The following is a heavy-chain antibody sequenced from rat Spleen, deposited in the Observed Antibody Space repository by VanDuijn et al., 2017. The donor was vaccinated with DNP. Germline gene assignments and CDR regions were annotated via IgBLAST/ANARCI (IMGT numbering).Heavy chain of an antibody. CDR2: ISYSGSP. V-gene: IGHV3-1*01. Sequence: EVQLQESGPGLVKPSQSLSLTCSVTAYSITSHYWGWIRQFPGNKMEYIGHISYSGSPNYNPSLRSRISITRDTSKNQFFLHLNSVTTEDTATYYCARWGDYFDYWGQGVMVTVSS. J-gene: IGHJ2*01. CDR3: ARWGDYFDY. CDR1: AYSITSHY.